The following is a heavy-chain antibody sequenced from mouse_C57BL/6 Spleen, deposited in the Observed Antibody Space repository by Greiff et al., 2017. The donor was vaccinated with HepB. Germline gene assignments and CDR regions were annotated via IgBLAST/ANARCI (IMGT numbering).Heavy chain of an antibody. CDR1: GYTFTDYY. CDR2: INPNNGGT. J-gene: IGHJ4*01. CDR3: ARRGYYGSSWYAMDY. V-gene: IGHV1-26*01. D-gene: IGHD1-1*01. Sequence: VQLQQSGPELVKPGASVKISCKASGYTFTDYYMNWVKQSHGKSLEWIGDINPNNGGTSYNQKFKGKATLTVDKSSSTAYMELRSLTSEDSAVYYCARRGYYGSSWYAMDYWGQGTSVTVSS.